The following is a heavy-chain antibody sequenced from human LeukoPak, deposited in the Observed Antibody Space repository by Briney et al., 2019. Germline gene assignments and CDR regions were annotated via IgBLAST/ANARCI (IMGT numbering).Heavy chain of an antibody. Sequence: SETLSLTCTVSGASISTFYWSWIRQPPGKGXXXXXXXXXGGSTNYNPSLKSRVTISVDTSKNQFSLKLSSVTAADTAVYYCARKYSGYALDYYYYYGMDVWGQGTTVTVSS. CDR1: GASISTFY. CDR2: XXXGGST. V-gene: IGHV4-4*09. J-gene: IGHJ6*02. CDR3: ARKYSGYALDYYYYYGMDV. D-gene: IGHD5-12*01.